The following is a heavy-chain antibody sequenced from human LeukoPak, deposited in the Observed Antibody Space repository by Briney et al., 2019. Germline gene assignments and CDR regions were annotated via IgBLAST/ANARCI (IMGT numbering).Heavy chain of an antibody. V-gene: IGHV3-23*01. Sequence: GGSLRLSCAASGFTFSSYAMSWVRKAPGEGLEWVSAICGSGGSTYYADSVRARFTISRDNSKLTLHLQMNSPRAEDTAVYYGAKVRLQLYYFDYWGQGALVTVSS. D-gene: IGHD5-24*01. CDR3: AKVRLQLYYFDY. J-gene: IGHJ4*02. CDR2: ICGSGGST. CDR1: GFTFSSYA.